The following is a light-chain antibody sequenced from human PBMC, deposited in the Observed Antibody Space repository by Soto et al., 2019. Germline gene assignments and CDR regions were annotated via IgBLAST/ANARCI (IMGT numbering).Light chain of an antibody. J-gene: IGKJ1*01. CDR3: QQYNNWPRT. CDR2: GAS. CDR1: QSVSSN. Sequence: DIVMTQSPATLSVSPGERATLSCRASQSVSSNLAWYQQKPGQAPRLLIYGASTRATGIPARFSGSESGTEFTLTISSLQSEDFAVYYCQQYNNWPRTFGQGTKVEI. V-gene: IGKV3-15*01.